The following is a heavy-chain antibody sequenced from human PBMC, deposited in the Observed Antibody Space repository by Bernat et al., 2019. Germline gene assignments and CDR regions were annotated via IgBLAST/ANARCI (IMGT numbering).Heavy chain of an antibody. CDR3: AREQSLYNRNWYGWFDP. J-gene: IGHJ5*02. CDR2: IKQDGSEK. D-gene: IGHD1-7*01. Sequence: EVQLVESGGGLVQPGGSLNLSCVVSEFFSSYCMSWFRQAPGKGLEWVANIKQDGSEKYYVDSVKGRFSISRDNAKNSLYLQMNSLRAEDTAVYYCAREQSLYNRNWYGWFDPWGQGTLVTVSS. V-gene: IGHV3-7*04. CDR1: EFFSSYC.